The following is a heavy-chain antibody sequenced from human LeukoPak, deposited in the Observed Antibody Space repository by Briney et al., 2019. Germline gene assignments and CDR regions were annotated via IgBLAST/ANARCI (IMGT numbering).Heavy chain of an antibody. CDR3: AFSSYYLQGNYYYMDV. D-gene: IGHD1-26*01. V-gene: IGHV1-18*01. CDR1: GYSFTRYG. Sequence: GASVKVSCKASGYSFTRYGMSWVRQAPGQGLEWMGWVDSNNGNTEYAENFQGRVTVTTDTSTSTAYMELRSLRSDDTAVYYCAFSSYYLQGNYYYMDVWGKGTTVTVSS. CDR2: VDSNNGNT. J-gene: IGHJ6*03.